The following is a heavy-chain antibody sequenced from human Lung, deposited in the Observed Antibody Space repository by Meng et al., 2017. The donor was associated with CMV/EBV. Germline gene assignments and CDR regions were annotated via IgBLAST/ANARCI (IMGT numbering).Heavy chain of an antibody. CDR1: GIIFNTHG. V-gene: IGHV3-30*02. CDR3: VGHEGGPREGVRLV. CDR2: MWLDGTER. Sequence: GESLKISCAASGIIFNTHGIHWLRQAPGKGLEWVAFMWLDGTERYNEKIVKGRFTGSRDKSKNTVFLPLSSLRVEDTAVYYCVGHEGGPREGVRLVWGQGTLVTVSS. D-gene: IGHD3-10*01. J-gene: IGHJ4*02.